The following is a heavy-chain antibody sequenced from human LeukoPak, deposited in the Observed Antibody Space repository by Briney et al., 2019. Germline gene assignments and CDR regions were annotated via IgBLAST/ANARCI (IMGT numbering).Heavy chain of an antibody. Sequence: SETLSLTCTVSGGSISSGRYYWSWIRQPAGKGLEWIGRIYTSGSTNYNPSLKSRVTISVDTSKNQFSLKLSSVTAADTAVYYCARDYRGSGYYDSSGYYLGNDAFDIWGQGTMVTVSS. D-gene: IGHD3-22*01. CDR2: IYTSGST. CDR1: GGSISSGRYY. CDR3: ARDYRGSGYYDSSGYYLGNDAFDI. V-gene: IGHV4-61*02. J-gene: IGHJ3*02.